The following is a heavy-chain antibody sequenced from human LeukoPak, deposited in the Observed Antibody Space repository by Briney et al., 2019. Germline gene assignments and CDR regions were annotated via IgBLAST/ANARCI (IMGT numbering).Heavy chain of an antibody. V-gene: IGHV3-30*03. CDR3: ARGPSL. CDR2: ISYDGSNK. CDR1: GFIVGGDF. D-gene: IGHD3-16*02. J-gene: IGHJ4*02. Sequence: QAGGSLRLSCAASGFIVGGDFMSWVRQAPGKGLEWVAVISYDGSNKYYADSVKGRFTISRDNSKNTLYLQMNSLRAEDTAVYYCARGPSLWGQGTLVTVSS.